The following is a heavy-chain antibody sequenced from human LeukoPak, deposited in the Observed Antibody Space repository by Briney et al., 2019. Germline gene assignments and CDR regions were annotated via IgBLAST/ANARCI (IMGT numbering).Heavy chain of an antibody. V-gene: IGHV1-8*01. CDR2: MNPNSGNT. CDR1: GYTFTSYD. J-gene: IGHJ5*02. CDR3: ARGAAYCGGDCYST. D-gene: IGHD2-21*02. Sequence: ASVKVSCKASGYTFTSYDINWVRQATGQGLEWMGWMNPNSGNTGYAQKFQGRVTMTRNTSISTAYMELSSLRSEDTAVYYCARGAAYCGGDCYSTWGQGTLVTLSS.